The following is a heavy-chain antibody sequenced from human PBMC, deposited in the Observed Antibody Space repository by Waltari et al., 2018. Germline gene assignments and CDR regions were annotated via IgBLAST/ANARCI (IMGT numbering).Heavy chain of an antibody. CDR3: ARATRIMITFGGVIAFDP. CDR2: IYNTGST. D-gene: IGHD3-16*02. CDR1: GGSISNACSY. V-gene: IGHV4-39*01. J-gene: IGHJ5*02. Sequence: QLQLQESGPGLVKPSETLSLTCTVAGGSISNACSYWGWVRQPPGKALEWIGSIYNTGSTYYNPSLKSRVTVSQDTPKNQFSLKLSSVTAADTALYYCARATRIMITFGGVIAFDPWGQGTLVTVSS.